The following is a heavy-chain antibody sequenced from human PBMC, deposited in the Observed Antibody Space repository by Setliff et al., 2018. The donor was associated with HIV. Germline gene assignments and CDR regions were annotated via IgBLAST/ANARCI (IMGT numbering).Heavy chain of an antibody. CDR1: GFTFSSYT. V-gene: IGHV3-21*01. Sequence: NPGGSLRLSCAVSGFTFSSYTMNWVRQAPGKGLEWISSITYSGSHKFYADSLKGRFTVSRDNAEKSLYLQMNSLRAEDTAVYYCAGENVDIVATTKAIDFWGQGTLVTVSS. CDR3: AGENVDIVATTKAIDF. J-gene: IGHJ4*02. D-gene: IGHD5-12*01. CDR2: ITYSGSHK.